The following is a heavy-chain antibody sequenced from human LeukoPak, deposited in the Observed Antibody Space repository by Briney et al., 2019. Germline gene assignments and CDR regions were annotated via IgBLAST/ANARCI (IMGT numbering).Heavy chain of an antibody. Sequence: PGGSLRLSCAVSEVNFRHYAIHWVRQAPGKGLEWVAVISYDGTTKHYADSVKGRLTLSRDSSKNTVFLQMNSLRAEDTAVYYCAKDRVGSGSYPEYFQHWGQGTLVTVSS. V-gene: IGHV3-30*18. CDR1: EVNFRHYA. CDR2: ISYDGTTK. J-gene: IGHJ1*01. D-gene: IGHD3-10*01. CDR3: AKDRVGSGSYPEYFQH.